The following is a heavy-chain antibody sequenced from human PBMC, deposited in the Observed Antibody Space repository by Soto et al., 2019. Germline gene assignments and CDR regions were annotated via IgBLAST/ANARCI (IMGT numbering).Heavy chain of an antibody. CDR1: GGSISIYY. CDR3: ARGDSDYGDYVSYYYYYMDV. J-gene: IGHJ6*03. CDR2: IYYSGST. Sequence: SETLSLTCTVSGGSISIYYWSWIRQPTGKGLEWIGYIYYSGSTNYNPSLKSRVTISVDTSKNQFSLKLSSVTAADTAVYYCARGDSDYGDYVSYYYYYMDVWGKGTTVTVSS. D-gene: IGHD4-17*01. V-gene: IGHV4-59*01.